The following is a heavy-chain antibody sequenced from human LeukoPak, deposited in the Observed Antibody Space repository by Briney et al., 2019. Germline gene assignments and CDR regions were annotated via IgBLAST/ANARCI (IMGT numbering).Heavy chain of an antibody. CDR3: AKDRHAPGRYCSSTICFPFDP. CDR1: GFTLNNYA. Sequence: GGSLRLSCAASGFTLNNYAMSWVRQAPGKGLEWVSATSSSDAGTYHADSVKGRFTISRDNSKSTLYLQMNSLRAEDTAVYYCAKDRHAPGRYCSSTICFPFDPWGQGTLVTVSS. D-gene: IGHD2-2*01. CDR2: TSSSDAGT. V-gene: IGHV3-23*01. J-gene: IGHJ5*02.